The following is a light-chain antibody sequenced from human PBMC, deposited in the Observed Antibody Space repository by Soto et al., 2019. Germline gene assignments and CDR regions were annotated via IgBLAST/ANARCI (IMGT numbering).Light chain of an antibody. V-gene: IGLV4-60*03. CDR3: ETWDSHTRV. CDR2: LQNSGTY. J-gene: IGLJ3*02. CDR1: SGHSTFI. Sequence: QPVLTQASSASASPGSSVKLTCTLSSGHSTFIIAWHQLQPGKAPRYLMKLQNSGTYNKGSGVPDRFSGSSSGADRYLIISNLQSEDEADYYCETWDSHTRVFGGGTKLTVL.